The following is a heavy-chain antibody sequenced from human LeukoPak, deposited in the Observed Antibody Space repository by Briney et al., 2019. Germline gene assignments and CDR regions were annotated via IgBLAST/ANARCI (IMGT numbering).Heavy chain of an antibody. Sequence: SETLSLTCAVYGGSFSPYYWSWIRQPPGKGLEWIGEIHHSGSTNCNTSLKSRVTISVATSKNQFYLRLSSVTAADTAVYYCARGGFYCGGDCYVDYWGQGTLVTASS. CDR3: ARGGFYCGGDCYVDY. CDR2: IHHSGST. J-gene: IGHJ4*02. D-gene: IGHD2-21*02. V-gene: IGHV4-34*01. CDR1: GGSFSPYY.